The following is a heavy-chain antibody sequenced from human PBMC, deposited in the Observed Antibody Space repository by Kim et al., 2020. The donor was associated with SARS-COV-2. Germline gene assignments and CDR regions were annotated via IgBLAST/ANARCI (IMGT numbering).Heavy chain of an antibody. J-gene: IGHJ6*02. CDR2: IIPIFGTA. CDR3: ARDRGYSYENALYYYGMDV. Sequence: SVKVSCKASGGTFSSYAISWVRQAPGQGLEWMGGIIPIFGTANYAQKFQGRVTITADESTSTAYMELSSLRSEDTAVYYCARDRGYSYENALYYYGMDVWGQGTTVTVSS. D-gene: IGHD5-18*01. V-gene: IGHV1-69*13. CDR1: GGTFSSYA.